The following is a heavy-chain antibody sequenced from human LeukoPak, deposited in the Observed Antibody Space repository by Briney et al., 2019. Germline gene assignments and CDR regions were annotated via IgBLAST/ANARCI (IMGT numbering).Heavy chain of an antibody. V-gene: IGHV3-15*01. CDR2: IKSKTDGGTT. J-gene: IGHJ4*02. D-gene: IGHD4-17*01. CDR3: TTLGDDYGDSAA. Sequence: GGSLRLSCAASGFPFSNAWMSWVRQAPGKGLEWVGRIKSKTDGGTTDYAAPVKGTFTISRDDSKNTLYLQMNSLKTEDTAVHDSTTLGDDYGDSAAWGQGTLVTVSS. CDR1: GFPFSNAW.